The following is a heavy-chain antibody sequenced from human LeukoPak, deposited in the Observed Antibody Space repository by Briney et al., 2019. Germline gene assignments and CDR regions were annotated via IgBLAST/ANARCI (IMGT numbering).Heavy chain of an antibody. J-gene: IGHJ5*02. V-gene: IGHV4-34*01. CDR2: INHSGST. CDR3: ASRKFLRPKLYWFDP. CDR1: GGSFIGYY. D-gene: IGHD5/OR15-5a*01. Sequence: SETLSLTCAVYGGSFIGYYWSWIRQPPAKGLYWIGEINHSGSTNYNPSLKSRVTISVDTSKNQFSLKLSSVTAADTAVYYCASRKFLRPKLYWFDPWGQGTLVTVSS.